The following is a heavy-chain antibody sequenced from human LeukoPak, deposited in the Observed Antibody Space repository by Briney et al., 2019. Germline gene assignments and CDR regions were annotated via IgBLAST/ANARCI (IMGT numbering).Heavy chain of an antibody. V-gene: IGHV3-30-3*01. J-gene: IGHJ4*02. CDR2: ISYDGNTK. D-gene: IGHD1-26*01. CDR1: GFTFSTYA. Sequence: GRSLRLSCAASGFTFSTYAMHWVRQAPGKGLEWVAAISYDGNTKYYADSVRGRFTISRDNSKNTLYLQMNSLRAEDTAVYYCARDAAEHYFDYWGQGTLVTVSP. CDR3: ARDAAEHYFDY.